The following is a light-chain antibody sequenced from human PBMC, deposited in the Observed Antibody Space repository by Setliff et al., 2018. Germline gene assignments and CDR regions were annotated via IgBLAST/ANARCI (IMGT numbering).Light chain of an antibody. CDR3: AAWDAKLSAYV. Sequence: VLTQPPSASGTPGQRVTISCSGGSSNIGTNTVNWYQQLPGTAPKLLMHSNNQRPSGVPDRFSGSKSGTSASLAISGLQSEDEADYYCAAWDAKLSAYVFGIGTKVTVL. CDR1: SSNIGTNT. CDR2: SNN. V-gene: IGLV1-44*01. J-gene: IGLJ1*01.